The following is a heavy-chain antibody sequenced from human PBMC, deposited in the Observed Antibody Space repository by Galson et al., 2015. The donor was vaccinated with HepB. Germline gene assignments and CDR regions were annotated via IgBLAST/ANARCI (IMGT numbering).Heavy chain of an antibody. J-gene: IGHJ3*02. CDR1: GYTFTGYY. V-gene: IGHV1-2*06. Sequence: SVKVSCKASGYTFTGYYMHWVRQAPGQGLEWTGRINPNSGGTNYAQKFQGRVTMTRDTSISTAYMELSSLRSEDTAVYYCARDRVDTAPMDAFDIWGQGTMVTVSS. CDR3: ARDRVDTAPMDAFDI. D-gene: IGHD5-18*01. CDR2: INPNSGGT.